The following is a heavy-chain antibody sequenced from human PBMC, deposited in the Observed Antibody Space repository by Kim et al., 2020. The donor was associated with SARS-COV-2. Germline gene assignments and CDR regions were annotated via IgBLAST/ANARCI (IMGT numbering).Heavy chain of an antibody. CDR3: ARVFGELSVPDAFDI. Sequence: SETLSLTCTVSGGSISSYYWSWIRQPPGKGLEWIGYIYYSGSTNYNPSLKSRVTISVDTSKNQFSLKLSSVTAADTAVYYCARVFGELSVPDAFDIWGQGTMVRLF. V-gene: IGHV4-59*13. CDR1: GGSISSYY. D-gene: IGHD3-10*02. J-gene: IGHJ3*02. CDR2: IYYSGST.